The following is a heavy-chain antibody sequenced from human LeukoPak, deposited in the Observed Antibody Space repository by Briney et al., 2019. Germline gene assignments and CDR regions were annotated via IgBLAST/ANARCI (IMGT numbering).Heavy chain of an antibody. V-gene: IGHV1-69*13. J-gene: IGHJ6*02. Sequence: SVKVSCKASGGNFSNYPINWVRKAPGQGLEWMGVVSPIFRTVYYGQKFQVRVTISADESTNTAYMELSSLIPKDTAVYFCARGRRHCTSTSCYAWDRGAMDVWGQGTTVTVSS. D-gene: IGHD2-2*01. CDR1: GGNFSNYP. CDR3: ARGRRHCTSTSCYAWDRGAMDV. CDR2: VSPIFRTV.